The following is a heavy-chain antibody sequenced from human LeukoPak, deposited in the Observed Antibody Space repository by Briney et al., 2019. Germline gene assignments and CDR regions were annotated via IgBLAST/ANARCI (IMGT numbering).Heavy chain of an antibody. Sequence: GGSLRLSCAASGFTFSGSAMHWVRQASGKGLEWVGRIRSKANSYATAYAASVKGRFTISRDDSKNTAYLQMNSLKTEDTAVYYCTRHRYYDFWSGKNHDAFDIWGQGTMVTVSS. CDR3: TRHRYYDFWSGKNHDAFDI. CDR1: GFTFSGSA. CDR2: IRSKANSYAT. J-gene: IGHJ3*02. D-gene: IGHD3-3*01. V-gene: IGHV3-73*01.